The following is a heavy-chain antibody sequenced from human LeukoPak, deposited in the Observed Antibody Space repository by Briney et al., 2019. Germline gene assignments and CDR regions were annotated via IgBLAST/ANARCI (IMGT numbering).Heavy chain of an antibody. J-gene: IGHJ5*02. CDR2: ISSSSSTI. V-gene: IGHV3-48*01. CDR3: ARDVYYDFWSGYDNWFDP. CDR1: GFTFSSYA. D-gene: IGHD3-3*01. Sequence: GGSLRLSCAASGFTFSSYAMSWVRQAPGKGLEWVSYISSSSSTIYYADSVKGRFTISRDNAKNSLYLQMNSLRAEDTAVYYCARDVYYDFWSGYDNWFDPWGQGTLVTVSS.